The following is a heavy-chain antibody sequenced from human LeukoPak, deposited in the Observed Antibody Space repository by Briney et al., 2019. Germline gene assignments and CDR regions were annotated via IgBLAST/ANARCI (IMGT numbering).Heavy chain of an antibody. D-gene: IGHD6-19*01. Sequence: GGSLRLSCAASGFTVSSNYMSWVRQAPGKGLEWVLAISGSGGSTYYADSVKGRFTISRDNSKNTLYLQMNSLRAEDTAVYYCAKVTSEYSSGWYGYWGQGTLVTVSS. CDR1: GFTVSSNY. CDR3: AKVTSEYSSGWYGY. J-gene: IGHJ4*02. V-gene: IGHV3-23*01. CDR2: ISGSGGST.